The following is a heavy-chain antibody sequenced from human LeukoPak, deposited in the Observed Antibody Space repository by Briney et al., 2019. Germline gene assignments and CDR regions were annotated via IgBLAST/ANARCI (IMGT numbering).Heavy chain of an antibody. CDR2: IRGDNGNT. D-gene: IGHD3-9*01. V-gene: IGHV1-18*01. J-gene: IGHJ4*02. CDR1: SYTFTSYG. CDR3: ARVDLLTGYYFFDY. Sequence: ASVKVSCKTSSYTFTSYGISWVRQAPGQGLEWVGWIRGDNGNTNYAQKLQGRVTMTTDTSTSTAYMELRSLGSDETAVYYCARVDLLTGYYFFDYWGQGTLVTVSS.